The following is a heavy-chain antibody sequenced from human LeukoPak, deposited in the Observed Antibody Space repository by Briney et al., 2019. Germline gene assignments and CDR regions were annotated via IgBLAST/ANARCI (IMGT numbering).Heavy chain of an antibody. CDR2: INPNSGNT. V-gene: IGHV1-8*01. CDR3: ARGETGYSSSLDY. CDR1: GYTFTSYG. D-gene: IGHD6-13*01. J-gene: IGHJ4*02. Sequence: ASVKVSCKASGYTFTSYGINWVRQATGQGLEWMGWINPNSGNTGYAQKFQGKVTMTRNTSISTAYMELSSLRSEDTAVYYCARGETGYSSSLDYWGQGTLVTVSS.